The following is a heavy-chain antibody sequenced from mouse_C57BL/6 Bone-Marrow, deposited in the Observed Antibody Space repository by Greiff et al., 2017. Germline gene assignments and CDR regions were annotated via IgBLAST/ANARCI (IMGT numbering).Heavy chain of an antibody. CDR3: ARYLVATVVATDAMDY. CDR1: GYTFTDYY. J-gene: IGHJ4*01. CDR2: INPKNGGT. D-gene: IGHD1-1*01. Sequence: EVQLQQSGPELVKPGASVKISCKASGYTFTDYYMNWVKQSHGKSLEWIGDINPKNGGTSYNQKFKGKATLTVDKSSSTAYMELRSLTSEDSAVYYCARYLVATVVATDAMDYWGQGTSVTVSS. V-gene: IGHV1-26*01.